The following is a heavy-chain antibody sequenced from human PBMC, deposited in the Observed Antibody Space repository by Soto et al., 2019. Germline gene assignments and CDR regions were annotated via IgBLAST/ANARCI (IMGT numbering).Heavy chain of an antibody. CDR2: ISSSSSYI. J-gene: IGHJ6*02. Sequence: PGGSLRLSCAASGFTFSSYSMNWVRQAPGKGLEWVSSISSSSSYIYYADSVKGRFTISRDNAKNSLYLQMNSLRAEDTAVYYCARLYCSSTSCDGVDYYYGMDVWGQGTTVTVSS. V-gene: IGHV3-21*01. CDR3: ARLYCSSTSCDGVDYYYGMDV. D-gene: IGHD2-2*01. CDR1: GFTFSSYS.